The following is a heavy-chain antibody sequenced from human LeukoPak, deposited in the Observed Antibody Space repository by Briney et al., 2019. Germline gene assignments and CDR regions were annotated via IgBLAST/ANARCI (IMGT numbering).Heavy chain of an antibody. CDR3: ARHWETSSWYVDY. D-gene: IGHD6-13*01. CDR2: IYYSGST. J-gene: IGHJ4*02. V-gene: IGHV4-59*08. Sequence: SETLSLTCTVSGGSISSYYWSWMRQPPGKGLEWIGYIYYSGSTNYNPSLNSRVTISVDTSKNQLSLKLSSVTAADTAVYYCARHWETSSWYVDYWGQGTLVTVSS. CDR1: GGSISSYY.